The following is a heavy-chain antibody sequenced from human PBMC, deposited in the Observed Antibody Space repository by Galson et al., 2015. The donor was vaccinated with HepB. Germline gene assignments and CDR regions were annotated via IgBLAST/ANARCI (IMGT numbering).Heavy chain of an antibody. D-gene: IGHD3-3*01. Sequence: SVKVSCKASGYIFTSNCIYWVRQAPGQGLEWMGILNPSGGGTSYAQKFQGRVTMTRDTSTRTVYMELSSLRSDDTAMYYCARGEVITTFGKGAFDHWGQGTLVAVSS. CDR2: LNPSGGGT. J-gene: IGHJ4*02. V-gene: IGHV1-46*01. CDR1: GYIFTSNC. CDR3: ARGEVITTFGKGAFDH.